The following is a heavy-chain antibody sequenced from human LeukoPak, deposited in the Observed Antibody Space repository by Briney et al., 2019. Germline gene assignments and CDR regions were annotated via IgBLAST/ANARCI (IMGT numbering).Heavy chain of an antibody. CDR3: ARGRDLSGYSTPLDF. Sequence: GGSLRLSCAASGFIFSDYYMSWVRQPPGKGLEWVSHISSGGGTTYYADSVKGRFTISRDNAKKSVSLQMNSLRADDTAVYYCARGRDLSGYSTPLDFWGHGTLVTVSS. D-gene: IGHD3-3*01. CDR1: GFIFSDYY. V-gene: IGHV3-11*01. CDR2: ISSGGGTT. J-gene: IGHJ4*01.